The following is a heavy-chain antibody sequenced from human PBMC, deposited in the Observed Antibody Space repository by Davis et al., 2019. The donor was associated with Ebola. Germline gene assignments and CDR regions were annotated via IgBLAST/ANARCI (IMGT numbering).Heavy chain of an antibody. Sequence: PGGSLRLSCAASAFTFSNYWMYWVRQAPGEGLMCVSRINSDGTFTTYADSVKGRFTISRDNAKNTLYLQMNSLRAEDTAVYYCASHGDSFDYWGQGTLVTVSS. CDR1: AFTFSNYW. D-gene: IGHD4-17*01. V-gene: IGHV3-74*01. CDR2: INSDGTFT. J-gene: IGHJ4*02. CDR3: ASHGDSFDY.